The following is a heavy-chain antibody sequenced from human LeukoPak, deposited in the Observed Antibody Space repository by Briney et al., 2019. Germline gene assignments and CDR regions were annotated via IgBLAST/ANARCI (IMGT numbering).Heavy chain of an antibody. CDR1: GYSFTSYW. J-gene: IGHJ5*02. D-gene: IGHD6-6*01. Sequence: GESLKISCKGSGYSFTSYWIGWVRQMPGKGLEWMGIIYPGDSDTRYSPSFQGQVTISADKSISTAYLQCSSLKASDTAMYYCARHPDEYSSSSGWFDPGGQGTLVTVSS. CDR3: ARHPDEYSSSSGWFDP. CDR2: IYPGDSDT. V-gene: IGHV5-51*01.